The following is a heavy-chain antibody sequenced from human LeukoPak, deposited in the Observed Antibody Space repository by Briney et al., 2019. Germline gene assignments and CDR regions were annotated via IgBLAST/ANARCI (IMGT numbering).Heavy chain of an antibody. D-gene: IGHD1-1*01. Sequence: PGGSLRLSCAASGFTFSSYSMNWVRQAPGKGLEWVSSISSSSSYIYYADSVKGRFTISRDNAKNSLYLQVNSLRAEDTAVYYCARDRDNWNDGYFDYWGQGTLVTVSS. CDR2: ISSSSSYI. V-gene: IGHV3-21*01. J-gene: IGHJ4*02. CDR3: ARDRDNWNDGYFDY. CDR1: GFTFSSYS.